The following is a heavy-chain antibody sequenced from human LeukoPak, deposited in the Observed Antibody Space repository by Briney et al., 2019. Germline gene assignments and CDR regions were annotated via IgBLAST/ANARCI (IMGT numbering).Heavy chain of an antibody. CDR2: IYHSGTT. D-gene: IGHD5-24*01. CDR3: ACSRDLYSPLDY. Sequence: PSETLSLTCAVSGYSISSGYFWGWIWQPPGKGLEWIGSIYHSGTTYYNPSLKSRITISVDTSKNQFSLKLNSVTAADTALYYCACSRDLYSPLDYWGQGTLVTVSS. CDR1: GYSISSGYF. V-gene: IGHV4-38-2*01. J-gene: IGHJ4*02.